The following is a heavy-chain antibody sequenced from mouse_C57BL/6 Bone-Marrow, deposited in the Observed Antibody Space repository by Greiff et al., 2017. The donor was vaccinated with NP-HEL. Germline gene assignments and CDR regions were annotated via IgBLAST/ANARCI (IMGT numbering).Heavy chain of an antibody. D-gene: IGHD1-1*02. J-gene: IGHJ2*01. CDR3: ARVLLRWYYFDY. CDR2: ISDGGSYT. Sequence: EVQGVESGGGLVKPGGSLKLSCAASGFTFSSYAMSWVRQTPDKRLEWVATISDGGSYTYYPDNVKGRFTISRDNAKNTLYLQRSHLKSEDTAMYDCARVLLRWYYFDYWGQGTTLTVSS. V-gene: IGHV5-4*01. CDR1: GFTFSSYA.